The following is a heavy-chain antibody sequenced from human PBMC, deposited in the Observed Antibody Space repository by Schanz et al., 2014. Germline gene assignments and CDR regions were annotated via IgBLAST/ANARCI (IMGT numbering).Heavy chain of an antibody. CDR1: GGTFSSYS. Sequence: QVQLVHSGAEVKKPGSSVKVSCKASGGTFSSYSISWVRRAPGQGLEWMGRIIPILGIANYAQKFQGRVTNTADKSTSTAYMDLSSLRPEDTAVYYCARSNYYDNSDYYNSFDYWGQGTLVTVSS. V-gene: IGHV1-69*02. CDR3: ARSNYYDNSDYYNSFDY. CDR2: IIPILGIA. J-gene: IGHJ4*02. D-gene: IGHD3-22*01.